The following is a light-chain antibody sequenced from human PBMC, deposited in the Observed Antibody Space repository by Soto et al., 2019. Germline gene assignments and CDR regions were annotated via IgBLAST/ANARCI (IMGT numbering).Light chain of an antibody. CDR2: DAS. Sequence: IVLTQSPATLSLSPGERATLSCRASQSLINFVAWYQHKPGQPPRLLIYDASKRATGIPTRFSGSGSGTDFTLTISSLQPEDFAVYYCQQRHNWPITFGQGTRMEIK. V-gene: IGKV3-11*01. J-gene: IGKJ5*01. CDR3: QQRHNWPIT. CDR1: QSLINF.